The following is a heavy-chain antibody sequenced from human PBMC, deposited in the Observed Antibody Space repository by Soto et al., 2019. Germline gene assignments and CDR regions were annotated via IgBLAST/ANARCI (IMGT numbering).Heavy chain of an antibody. CDR1: GGSISSSSYY. CDR3: ARRVVYYDSSGYYGNWFDP. V-gene: IGHV4-39*01. D-gene: IGHD3-22*01. J-gene: IGHJ5*02. Sequence: PETLSLTCTVSGGSISSSSYYWGWIRQPPGKGLEWIGSIYYSGSTYYNPSLKSRVTISVDTSKNQFSLKLSSVTAADTAVYYCARRVVYYDSSGYYGNWFDPWGQGTLVTVSS. CDR2: IYYSGST.